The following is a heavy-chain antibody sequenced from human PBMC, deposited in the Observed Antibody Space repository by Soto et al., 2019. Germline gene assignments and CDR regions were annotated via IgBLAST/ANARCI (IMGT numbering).Heavy chain of an antibody. CDR2: IYWDDDK. CDR1: GFSLSTSGVG. Sequence: QITLKESGPTLVKPTQTLTLTCTFSGFSLSTSGVGVGWIRQPPGKALEWLALIYWDDDKRYSPSLKSRLTITKDTSKNQVVLTMTNMDPVDTATYYCAHSNAIDSSSPRYFDYWGQGTLVTVSS. V-gene: IGHV2-5*02. D-gene: IGHD6-6*01. J-gene: IGHJ4*02. CDR3: AHSNAIDSSSPRYFDY.